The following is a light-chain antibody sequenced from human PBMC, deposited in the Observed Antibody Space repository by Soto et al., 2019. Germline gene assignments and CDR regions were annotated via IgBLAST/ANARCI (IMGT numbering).Light chain of an antibody. CDR3: QQYGGSPYT. V-gene: IGKV3-20*01. J-gene: IGKJ2*01. CDR2: GAS. Sequence: EIVLTQSPGTLSLSPGERATLSCRASQSVRSNYLAWYQQKPGQAPRLLIYGASSRATGIPDRFSGTGSGTAFTLPISRLEPEDFAVYYCQQYGGSPYTFGQGTKLEIK. CDR1: QSVRSNY.